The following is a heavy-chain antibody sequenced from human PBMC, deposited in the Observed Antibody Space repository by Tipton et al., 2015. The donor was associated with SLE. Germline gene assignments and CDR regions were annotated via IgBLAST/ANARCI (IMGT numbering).Heavy chain of an antibody. CDR2: INHSGST. CDR1: GGSFSGYY. V-gene: IGHV4-34*01. D-gene: IGHD1-26*01. CDR3: ARQWVGATLGWFDP. Sequence: LRLSCAVYGGSFSGYYWSWIRQPPGKGLEWIGEINHSGSTNYNPSLKSRVTISVDTSKNQFSLKLSSVTAADTAVYYCARQWVGATLGWFDPWGQGTLVTVSS. J-gene: IGHJ5*02.